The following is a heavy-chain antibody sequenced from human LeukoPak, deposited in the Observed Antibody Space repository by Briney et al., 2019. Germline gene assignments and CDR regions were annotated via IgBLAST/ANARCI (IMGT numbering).Heavy chain of an antibody. Sequence: SETLSLTCTVSGGSISSGNYYWGWIRQPPGTGLEWIGYIYYSGSTNYNPSLKSRVTISVDTSKNQFSLKLSSVTAADTAVYYCARDRSVGVGGYYGMDVWGQGTTVTVSS. V-gene: IGHV4-61*01. CDR3: ARDRSVGVGGYYGMDV. CDR2: IYYSGST. D-gene: IGHD3-16*01. CDR1: GGSISSGNYY. J-gene: IGHJ6*02.